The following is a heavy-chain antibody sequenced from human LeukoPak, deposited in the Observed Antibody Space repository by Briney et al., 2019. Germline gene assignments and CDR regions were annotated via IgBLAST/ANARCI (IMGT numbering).Heavy chain of an antibody. CDR1: GFTFDDYA. D-gene: IGHD2-15*01. CDR2: ISWNSGSI. CDR3: ARVSPSHRGGSPDDDY. Sequence: GGSLRLSCAASGFTFDDYAMHWVRQAPGKGLEWVSGISWNSGSIGYADSVKGRFTISRDNAKNTLYLQMNSLRAEDTAVYYCARVSPSHRGGSPDDDYWGQGTLVTVSS. J-gene: IGHJ4*02. V-gene: IGHV3-9*01.